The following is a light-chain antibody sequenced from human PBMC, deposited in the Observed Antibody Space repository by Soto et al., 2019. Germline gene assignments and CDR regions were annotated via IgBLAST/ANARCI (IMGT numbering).Light chain of an antibody. J-gene: IGKJ1*01. CDR2: MAS. CDR3: QQYNVYSPT. Sequence: DIQMTQSPSTLSASVGDRVTITCRASQSISSWLAWYQQKPGKAPNLLIYMASTLESGVPSRLSGSGSGTEFTLTITSLQPDDFATYYCQQYNVYSPTFGQGTKVDIK. CDR1: QSISSW. V-gene: IGKV1-5*03.